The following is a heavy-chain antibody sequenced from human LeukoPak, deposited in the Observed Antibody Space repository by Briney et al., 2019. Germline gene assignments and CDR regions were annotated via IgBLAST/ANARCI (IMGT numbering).Heavy chain of an antibody. J-gene: IGHJ4*02. CDR1: GFTFSSYA. CDR2: ISYDGSNK. CDR3: ARASGSYDPSDY. Sequence: PGGSLRLSCAASGFTFSSYAMHWVCQAPGKGLEWVAVISYDGSNKYYADSVKGRFTISRDNSKNTLYLQMNSLRAEDTAVYYCARASGSYDPSDYWGQGTLVTVSS. D-gene: IGHD1-26*01. V-gene: IGHV3-30-3*01.